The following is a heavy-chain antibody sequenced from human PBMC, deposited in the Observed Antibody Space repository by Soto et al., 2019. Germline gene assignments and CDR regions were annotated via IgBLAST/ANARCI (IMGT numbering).Heavy chain of an antibody. V-gene: IGHV3-23*01. CDR1: GFTFSIYA. Sequence: GGSLRLSCAASGFTFSIYAMSWFRQAPGKGLEWVSAISGSGGSTYYADSVKGRFTISRDNSKNTLYLQMNSLRAEDTAVYYCAKISADYNWFDPWGQGTLVTVSS. CDR3: AKISADYNWFDP. CDR2: ISGSGGST. J-gene: IGHJ5*02. D-gene: IGHD6-13*01.